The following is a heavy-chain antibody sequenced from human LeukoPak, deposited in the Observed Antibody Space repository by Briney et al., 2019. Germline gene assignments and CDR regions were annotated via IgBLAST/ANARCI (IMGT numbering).Heavy chain of an antibody. CDR3: ARSTGPIDY. J-gene: IGHJ4*02. CDR1: GDSVSNNSAA. CDR2: TYYRSKWYT. Sequence: SQTLLLTCAISGDSVSNNSAAWNWIRQSPSRGLEWLGRTYYRSKWYTYYAVSVKSRISINRDTSKNQISLQLNSVTPEDTAVYYCARSTGPIDYWGQGTLVTVSS. D-gene: IGHD1-1*01. V-gene: IGHV6-1*01.